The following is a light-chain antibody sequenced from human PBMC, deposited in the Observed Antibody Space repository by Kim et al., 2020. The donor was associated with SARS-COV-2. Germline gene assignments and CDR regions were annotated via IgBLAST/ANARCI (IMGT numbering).Light chain of an antibody. CDR3: QQTKTYPRS. V-gene: IGKV1-13*02. CDR1: QDIATA. Sequence: AIQLTQSPSSLSASVGDRVTITCRASQDIATALAWYQQKPGKSPKLLIYSASNLESGVPSRFSGSGSGTDFFLTINNLQTEDFATFYCQQTKTYPRSFGQGTSWRS. CDR2: SAS. J-gene: IGKJ2*01.